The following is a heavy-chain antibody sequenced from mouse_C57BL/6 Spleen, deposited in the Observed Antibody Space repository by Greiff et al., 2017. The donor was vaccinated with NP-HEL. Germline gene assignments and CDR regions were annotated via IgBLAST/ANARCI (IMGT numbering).Heavy chain of an antibody. CDR2: FDPNSGGT. Sequence: QVQLQQPGAELVKPGASVKLSCKASGYTFTSYWMHWVKQRPGRGLEWIGRFDPNSGGTKYNEKFKSKATLTVDKPSSTAYMQLSSLTSEDSAVYYCARGNYYGSSLFDYWGQGTTLTVSS. V-gene: IGHV1-72*01. J-gene: IGHJ2*01. D-gene: IGHD1-1*01. CDR1: GYTFTSYW. CDR3: ARGNYYGSSLFDY.